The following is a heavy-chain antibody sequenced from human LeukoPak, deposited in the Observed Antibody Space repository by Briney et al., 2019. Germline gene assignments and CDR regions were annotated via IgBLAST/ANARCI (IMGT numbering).Heavy chain of an antibody. CDR1: GGSISSGSDY. V-gene: IGHV4-39*07. CDR2: ISNTGNT. CDR3: ARGTTVTSFDY. J-gene: IGHJ4*02. D-gene: IGHD4-11*01. Sequence: SETLSLTCTLSGGSISSGSDYWGWVRQPPGKGLERIGKISNTGNTYHNPSLKSRVTLSVDTSTNQFSLKLSSVTAADTAVYYCARGTTVTSFDYWGQGTLVTVSS.